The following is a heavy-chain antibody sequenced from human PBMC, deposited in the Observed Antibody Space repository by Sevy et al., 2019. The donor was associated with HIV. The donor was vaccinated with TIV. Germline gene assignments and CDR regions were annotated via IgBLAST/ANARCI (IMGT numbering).Heavy chain of an antibody. J-gene: IGHJ4*02. CDR3: AKAVGGYYFLLDS. D-gene: IGHD3-22*01. Sequence: GGSLRLSCAASGFTFSSFSMNWVRQAPGKGPEWISYISTRSSAIYYAHSMKGRFTISRDNSKNSLYLQMNSLRAEDTAVYYCAKAVGGYYFLLDSWGQGALVTVSS. CDR1: GFTFSSFS. V-gene: IGHV3-48*01. CDR2: ISTRSSAI.